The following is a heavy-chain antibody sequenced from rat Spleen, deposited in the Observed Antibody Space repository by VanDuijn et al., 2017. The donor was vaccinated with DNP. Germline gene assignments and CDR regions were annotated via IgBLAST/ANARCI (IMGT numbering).Heavy chain of an antibody. Sequence: EVQLVESGGGLVQPGRSLKLSCAGSGFTFSDYNLAWVRQAPKKGLEWVAYIGSDGYAPYYGVSVKGRFTISRDNAKSTLYLQMNSLRSEDMATYYCVRWNSGHFDYWGQGVMVTVSS. CDR2: IGSDGYAP. D-gene: IGHD4-3*01. CDR1: GFTFSDYN. CDR3: VRWNSGHFDY. V-gene: IGHV5-22*01. J-gene: IGHJ2*01.